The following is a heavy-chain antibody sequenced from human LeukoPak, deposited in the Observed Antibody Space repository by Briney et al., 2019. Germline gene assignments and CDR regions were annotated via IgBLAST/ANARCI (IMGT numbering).Heavy chain of an antibody. J-gene: IGHJ6*03. V-gene: IGHV3-49*03. CDR2: IRSRAYGGTT. Sequence: GGSLRLSCTASGFTFGDYGMSWFRQAPGKGLEWVSFIRSRAYGGTTEYAASVKGRFSISRDDSKSIAYLQMNSLKTEDTAVYYCTRDKRYGSGSWLYYYYYMDAWGTGTTVTVSS. CDR3: TRDKRYGSGSWLYYYYYMDA. CDR1: GFTFGDYG. D-gene: IGHD3-22*01.